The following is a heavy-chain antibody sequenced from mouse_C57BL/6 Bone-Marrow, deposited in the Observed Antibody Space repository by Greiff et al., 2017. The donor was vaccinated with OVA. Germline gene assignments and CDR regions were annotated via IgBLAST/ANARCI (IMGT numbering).Heavy chain of an antibody. CDR1: GYTFTSYW. Sequence: VQLQQPGAELVKPGASVKLSCKASGYTFTSYWMHWVKQRPGQGLEWIGMIHPNSGSTNYNEKFKSKATLTVDKSSSTAYMQLSSLTSEDSAVYYCARGRFTTVVATDYWGQGTTLTVSS. J-gene: IGHJ2*01. CDR3: ARGRFTTVVATDY. V-gene: IGHV1-64*01. CDR2: IHPNSGST. D-gene: IGHD1-1*01.